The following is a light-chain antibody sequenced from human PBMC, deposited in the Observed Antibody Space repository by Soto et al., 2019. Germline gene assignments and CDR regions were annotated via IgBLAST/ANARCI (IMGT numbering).Light chain of an antibody. V-gene: IGKV3-11*01. J-gene: IGKJ4*01. Sequence: EVVLTQSQATLSLYPGERATLSCRASQSVDNSLAWYQQRPGQAPRILIYDASNRATGIPDRFSGSGSGTAFTLTISSLVPDDFAVYYCQQHYNCPPLTSGVGTKVEI. CDR2: DAS. CDR3: QQHYNCPPLT. CDR1: QSVDNS.